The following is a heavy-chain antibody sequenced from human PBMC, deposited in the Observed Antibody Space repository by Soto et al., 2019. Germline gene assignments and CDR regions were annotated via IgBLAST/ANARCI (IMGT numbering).Heavy chain of an antibody. V-gene: IGHV1-46*01. CDR3: TRGGASFDF. CDR1: GYTFTSYY. J-gene: IGHJ4*02. Sequence: ASVKVSCKASGYTFTSYYMHWVRQAPGQGLEWMGIINPSGGSTSYAQKFQGRVTMTRDNAKSSLFLQMNSLRAEDAAVYYCTRGGASFDFWGPGTLVTVSS. CDR2: INPSGGST. D-gene: IGHD2-15*01.